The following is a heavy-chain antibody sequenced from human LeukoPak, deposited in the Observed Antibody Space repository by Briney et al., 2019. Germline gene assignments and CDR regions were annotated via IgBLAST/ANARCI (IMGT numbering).Heavy chain of an antibody. V-gene: IGHV1-8*01. CDR2: INPYSGNT. D-gene: IGHD5-24*01. J-gene: IGHJ5*02. Sequence: GASVEVFFKASGYPFHSFDINLVRTATGKGPEWIGWINPYSGNTGYAQKFQGRVTKTRNTSLSTAYMELSRLGSEENAVYYWGRKATIFQREGGWFDPWGQGTLVTVSS. CDR3: GRKATIFQREGGWFDP. CDR1: GYPFHSFD.